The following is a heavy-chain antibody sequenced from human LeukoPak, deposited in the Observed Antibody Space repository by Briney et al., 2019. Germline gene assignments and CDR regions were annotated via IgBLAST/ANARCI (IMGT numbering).Heavy chain of an antibody. J-gene: IGHJ3*02. Sequence: SETLSLTCGVSGGSISNTNWWTWVRQPPGKGLEWIGEVNLQGSTNYNPSLKSRVAISVDKSENHISLKLSSVTAADTAVYYCARPGIAVAGTEGGDAFDIWGQGTMVTVSS. CDR2: VNLQGST. CDR3: ARPGIAVAGTEGGDAFDI. D-gene: IGHD6-19*01. V-gene: IGHV4-4*02. CDR1: GGSISNTNW.